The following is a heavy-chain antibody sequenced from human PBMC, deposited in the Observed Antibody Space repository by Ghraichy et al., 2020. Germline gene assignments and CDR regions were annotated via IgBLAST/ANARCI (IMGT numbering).Heavy chain of an antibody. V-gene: IGHV1-8*03. CDR3: ARAECEGDSCSHYYNMDV. CDR1: GYTFTNYD. Sequence: ASVKVSCKASGYTFTNYDINWVRQAAGQGLEWMGCMNPSSGSTGYAQKLQGRVTFTRDTSINTAYMELSSLRSEDTAVYYCARAECEGDSCSHYYNMDVWGQGTTVTVSS. CDR2: MNPSSGST. J-gene: IGHJ6*02. D-gene: IGHD2-2*01.